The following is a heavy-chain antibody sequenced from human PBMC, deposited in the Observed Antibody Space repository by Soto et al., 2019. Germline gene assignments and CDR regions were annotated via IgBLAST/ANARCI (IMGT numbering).Heavy chain of an antibody. V-gene: IGHV3-21*01. CDR3: ASQWGDYYFDY. Sequence: EVQLVESGGGLVKPGGSLRLSCAASGFTFSTYTMNWVRQAPGKGLEWVSFISSSSIYIYYADSVKGRFTISRDNAKKSLYLQMNSLRAEDTAVYYCASQWGDYYFDYWGQGTLVTVSS. J-gene: IGHJ4*02. D-gene: IGHD2-21*02. CDR1: GFTFSTYT. CDR2: ISSSSIYI.